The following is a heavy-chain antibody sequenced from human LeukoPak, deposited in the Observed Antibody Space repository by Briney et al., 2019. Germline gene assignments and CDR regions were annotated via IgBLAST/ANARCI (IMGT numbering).Heavy chain of an antibody. J-gene: IGHJ3*02. CDR3: ARKEQWLPHDAFDI. V-gene: IGHV4-34*01. Sequence: SETLSLTCAVYGGSFSGYYWSWIRQPPGKGLEWIGEINHSGSTNYNPPRKSRVNISVDTSKNQFSLKLNSVTAADTAVYYCARKEQWLPHDAFDIWGQGTMVTVSS. CDR1: GGSFSGYY. CDR2: INHSGST. D-gene: IGHD6-19*01.